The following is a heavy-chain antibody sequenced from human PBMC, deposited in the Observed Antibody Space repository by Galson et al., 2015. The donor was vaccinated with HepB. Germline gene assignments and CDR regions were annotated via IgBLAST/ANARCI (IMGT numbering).Heavy chain of an antibody. CDR1: GFSFSTYA. J-gene: IGHJ3*02. CDR2: ISGSSSNT. D-gene: IGHD1-1*01. CDR3: AKRRQPGHGFDI. Sequence: SLRLSCAASGFSFSTYAMSWVRQAPGKGLEWVSGISGSSSNTYYADSVKGRFTISRDTSNNTLFLQMNNLRVEDTAVYYCAKRRQPGHGFDIWGQGTMVTVSS. V-gene: IGHV3-23*01.